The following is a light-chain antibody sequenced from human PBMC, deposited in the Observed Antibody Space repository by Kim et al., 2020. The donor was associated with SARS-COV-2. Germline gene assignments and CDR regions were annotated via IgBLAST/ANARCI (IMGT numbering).Light chain of an antibody. CDR3: QQYKSYPYI. CDR2: DDS. V-gene: IGKV1-5*01. Sequence: SASVGDRVTITSRDSQDSSRWLAWNQQKTGKAPKFLIYDDSRLGSGVPSRFSGSGSGTEFTLTVSSLQPDDFATYYCQQYKSYPYIFGQGTKLEIK. J-gene: IGKJ2*01. CDR1: QDSSRW.